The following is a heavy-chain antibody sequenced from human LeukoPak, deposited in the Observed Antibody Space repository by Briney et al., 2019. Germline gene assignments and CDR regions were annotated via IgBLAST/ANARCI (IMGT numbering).Heavy chain of an antibody. J-gene: IGHJ6*03. CDR1: GYTFTGYN. Sequence: ASVKVSCKASGYTFTGYNMHWVRQAPGQGLEWMGWIIPIFGTANYAQKFQGRVTITADESTSTAYMELSGLRSEDTAVYYCARDNPTTVVTPDSGWGNYYYYYYMDVWGKGTTVTVSS. V-gene: IGHV1-69*13. D-gene: IGHD4-23*01. CDR3: ARDNPTTVVTPDSGWGNYYYYYYMDV. CDR2: IIPIFGTA.